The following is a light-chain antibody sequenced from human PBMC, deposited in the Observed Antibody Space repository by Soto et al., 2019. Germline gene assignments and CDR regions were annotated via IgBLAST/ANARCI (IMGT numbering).Light chain of an antibody. J-gene: IGLJ2*01. CDR3: AAWGDSLVV. CDR1: SSNIGSNT. V-gene: IGLV1-44*01. CDR2: SNN. Sequence: QSVLTQPPSASGTPGQRVTISCSGSSSNIGSNTVNWYQQLPGTAPKLLIYSNNQRPSGVPDRFSGSKSGTSASLAISGLQAEDEADYYCAAWGDSLVVFGGGTKLTVL.